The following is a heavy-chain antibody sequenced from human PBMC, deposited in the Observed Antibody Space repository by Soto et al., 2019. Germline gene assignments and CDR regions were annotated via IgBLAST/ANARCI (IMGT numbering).Heavy chain of an antibody. CDR3: ARGLTYCSSTTCAETRFDP. J-gene: IGHJ5*02. D-gene: IGHD2-2*01. Sequence: QVQLQQWGAGLLKPSETLSLTCAVYAGSFSDNYWSWIHQPPGKGLEWIGEINQSGSTNYNPSLKSRVTISVDTSKNQFSLKLSSVTAADTAVYYCARGLTYCSSTTCAETRFDPWGQGTLVTVSS. CDR1: AGSFSDNY. V-gene: IGHV4-34*01. CDR2: INQSGST.